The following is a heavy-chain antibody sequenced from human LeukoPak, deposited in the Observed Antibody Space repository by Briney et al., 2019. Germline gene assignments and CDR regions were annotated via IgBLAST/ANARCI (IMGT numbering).Heavy chain of an antibody. CDR2: ISSSSTI. D-gene: IGHD1-26*01. J-gene: IGHJ6*02. CDR3: ARDFVWERRYYYGMDV. CDR1: GFTFSDYY. Sequence: GGSLRLSCAASGFTFSDYYMNWVRQAPGKGLEWVSSISSSSTIYYADSVKGRFTISRDNAKNSLYLQMNSLRAEDTAVYYCARDFVWERRYYYGMDVWGQGTTVTVSS. V-gene: IGHV3-69-1*01.